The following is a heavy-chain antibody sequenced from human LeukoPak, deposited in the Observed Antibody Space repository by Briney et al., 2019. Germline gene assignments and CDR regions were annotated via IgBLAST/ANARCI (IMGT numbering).Heavy chain of an antibody. V-gene: IGHV4-34*01. CDR1: GGSFSGYY. D-gene: IGHD6-6*01. J-gene: IGHJ4*02. CDR2: INHSGST. CDR3: ARGRLAARHYFDY. Sequence: SETLSLTCAVYGGSFSGYYWSWIRQPPGKGLEWIGEINHSGSTNYNPSLKSRVTISVDTSKNQSSLKLSSVTAADTAVYYCARGRLAARHYFDYWGQGTLVTVSS.